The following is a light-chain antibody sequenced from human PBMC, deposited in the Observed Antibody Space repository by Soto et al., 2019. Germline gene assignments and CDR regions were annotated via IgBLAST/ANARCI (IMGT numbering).Light chain of an antibody. CDR1: SSNIGAGYD. CDR3: QSYDTSPSGYV. J-gene: IGLJ1*01. V-gene: IGLV1-40*01. Sequence: QSVLTQPPSVSGAPGQRVTISCTGSSSNIGAGYDVHWYQQLPGTAPKLLIYANNNRPAGVPDRFSVSKSGTSASLVITGLQAEDEADYYCQSYDTSPSGYVFGTGTNVTVL. CDR2: ANN.